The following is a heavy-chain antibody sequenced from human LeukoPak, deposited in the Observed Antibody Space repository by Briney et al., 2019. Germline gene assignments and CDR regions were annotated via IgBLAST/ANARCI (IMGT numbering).Heavy chain of an antibody. V-gene: IGHV3-23*01. CDR3: AKDFRIGYSAHFDY. Sequence: GGSLRLSCAASGFTFSSYAMSWVRQAPGKGLEWVSAISGSGGSTYYADSVKGRFTISRDNSKNTLYLQMISLRAEDTAVYYCAKDFRIGYSAHFDYWGQGALVTVSS. D-gene: IGHD2-21*01. CDR1: GFTFSSYA. CDR2: ISGSGGST. J-gene: IGHJ4*02.